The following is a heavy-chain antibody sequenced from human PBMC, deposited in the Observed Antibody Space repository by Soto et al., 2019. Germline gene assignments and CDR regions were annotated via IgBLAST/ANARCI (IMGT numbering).Heavy chain of an antibody. CDR1: GFTFSAYG. D-gene: IGHD5-18*01. CDR3: ARGTVDTITPSPDF. J-gene: IGHJ4*02. V-gene: IGHV3-33*01. CDR2: IWYDGRQT. Sequence: QMQLVESGGGVVPPGRSLRLSCVASGFTFSAYGMHWVRQAPGKGLEWVARIWYDGRQTYYADSVKGRFTISRDNSKKTLYLKTNSLRAEDAGIYYCARGTVDTITPSPDFWGLGTLVTVSS.